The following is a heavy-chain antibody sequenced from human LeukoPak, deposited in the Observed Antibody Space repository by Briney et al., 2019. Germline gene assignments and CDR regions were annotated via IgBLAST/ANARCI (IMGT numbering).Heavy chain of an antibody. CDR3: AGIAVAGQTYYYFDY. D-gene: IGHD6-19*01. CDR2: IYTSGST. CDR1: GGSISSYY. V-gene: IGHV4-4*07. Sequence: PSETLSLTCTVSGGSISSYYWSWIRQPAGKGLEWIGRIYTSGSTNYTPSLKSRVTMSVDTSKNQFSLKLSSVTAADTAVYYCAGIAVAGQTYYYFDYWGQGTLVTVSS. J-gene: IGHJ4*02.